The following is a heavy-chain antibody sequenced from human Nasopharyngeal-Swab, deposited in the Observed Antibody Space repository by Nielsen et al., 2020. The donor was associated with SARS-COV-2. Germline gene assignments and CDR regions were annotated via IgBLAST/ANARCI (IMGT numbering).Heavy chain of an antibody. J-gene: IGHJ4*02. V-gene: IGHV4-59*01. CDR3: ASYSRLFGLFDY. CDR2: IYYSGST. Sequence: SETLSLTCTVSGGSISSYYWSWIRQPPGKGLEWIGYIYYSGSTNYNPSLKSRVTISVDTSKNQFSLKLSSVTAADTAVYYCASYSRLFGLFDYWGQGTLVTVSS. CDR1: GGSISSYY. D-gene: IGHD3-10*02.